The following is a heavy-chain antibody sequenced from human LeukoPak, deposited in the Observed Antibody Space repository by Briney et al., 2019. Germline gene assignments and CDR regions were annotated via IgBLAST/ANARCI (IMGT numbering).Heavy chain of an antibody. CDR1: GFTLSTSW. D-gene: IGHD2-21*02. CDR3: PRAGVTAGFDF. J-gene: IGHJ4*02. V-gene: IGHV3-7*01. Sequence: GGSLRLSCAASGFTLSTSWMTWVRQAPGKRLEWVTNINRDGSQIDYLDSVKGRFTISRDSANNALYLQMNRLRAEYTAGYYCPRAGVTAGFDFWGQGALVTVSS. CDR2: INRDGSQI.